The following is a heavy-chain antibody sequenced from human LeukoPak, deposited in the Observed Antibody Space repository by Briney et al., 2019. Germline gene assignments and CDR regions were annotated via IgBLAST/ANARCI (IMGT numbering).Heavy chain of an antibody. J-gene: IGHJ4*02. CDR1: GYSFTSYW. CDR2: IYPGDSDT. Sequence: GESLKISWKGSGYSFTSYWIAWVRQMPGKGLEWMGTIYPGDSDTRYSPSFRGQVTISADKSISTAYLQWSSLKASDTAMYYCARRDSSGHYYFDYWGQGTLVTVSS. CDR3: ARRDSSGHYYFDY. V-gene: IGHV5-51*01. D-gene: IGHD6-19*01.